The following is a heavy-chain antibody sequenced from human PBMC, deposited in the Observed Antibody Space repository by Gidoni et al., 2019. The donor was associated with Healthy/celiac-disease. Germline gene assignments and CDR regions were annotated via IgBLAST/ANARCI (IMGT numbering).Heavy chain of an antibody. J-gene: IGHJ5*02. V-gene: IGHV2-26*01. CDR3: ARISPEWLVQGSWFDP. CDR2: IFSNDEK. Sequence: QVTLKESGPVLVKPTETLTLTCTVSGFSLSNARMGVSWIRQPPGKALEWLAHIFSNDEKSYSTSLKSRLTISKDTSKSQVVLTMTNMDPVDTATYYCARISPEWLVQGSWFDPWGQGTLVTVSS. CDR1: GFSLSNARMG. D-gene: IGHD6-19*01.